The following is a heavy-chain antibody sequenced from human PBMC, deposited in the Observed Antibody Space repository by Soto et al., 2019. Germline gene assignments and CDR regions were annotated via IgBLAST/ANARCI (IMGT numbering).Heavy chain of an antibody. CDR1: GGPISSYY. CDR3: ARGFPHDYGDYHFDY. Sequence: SETLSLTCTVSGGPISSYYWSWIRQPPGKGLEWIGYIYYSGSTNYNPSLKSRVTISVDTSKNQFSLKLSSVTAADTAVYYCARGFPHDYGDYHFDYWGQGTLVTVSS. D-gene: IGHD4-17*01. J-gene: IGHJ4*02. V-gene: IGHV4-59*08. CDR2: IYYSGST.